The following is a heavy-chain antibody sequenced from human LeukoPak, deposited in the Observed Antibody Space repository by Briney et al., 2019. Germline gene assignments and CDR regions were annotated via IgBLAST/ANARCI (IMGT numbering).Heavy chain of an antibody. CDR2: IYTSGST. CDR1: GGSISSYY. D-gene: IGHD3-16*01. CDR3: ASGPYDYVWGSQSAFDI. Sequence: SETLSLTCTVSGGSISSYYWSWIRQPPGKGLEWIGYIYTSGSTNYNPSLKSRVTISVDTSKNQFSLKLSSVTAADTAVYYCASGPYDYVWGSQSAFDIWGQGTMVTVSS. V-gene: IGHV4-4*09. J-gene: IGHJ3*02.